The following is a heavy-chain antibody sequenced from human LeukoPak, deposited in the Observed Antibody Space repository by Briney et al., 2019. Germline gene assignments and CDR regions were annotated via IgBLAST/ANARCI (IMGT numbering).Heavy chain of an antibody. CDR1: GGSVSGYY. CDR2: ISHRGRT. D-gene: IGHD3-3*01. Sequence: RSSETLSLTCAVYGGSVSGYYWSWIRQPPGKGLEGIGEISHRGRTHYNPSLKGRVTMSVDTSKNQFALEVDSVTAAVTAVYYCARIPLYFLEPFDYRGQGILVTVSS. CDR3: ARIPLYFLEPFDY. V-gene: IGHV4-34*01. J-gene: IGHJ4*02.